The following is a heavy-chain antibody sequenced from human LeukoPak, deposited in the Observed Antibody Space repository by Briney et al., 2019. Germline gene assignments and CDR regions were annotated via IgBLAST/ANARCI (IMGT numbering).Heavy chain of an antibody. J-gene: IGHJ5*02. CDR1: GGSISSYY. D-gene: IGHD5-12*01. Sequence: PSETLSLTCTVSGGSISSYYWSWIRQPPGKGLEWIGYIYYSGSTYYNPSLKSRVTISVDTSKNQFSLKLSSVTAADTAVYYCARQGGYSGYDPNRWFDPWGQGTLVTVSS. CDR2: IYYSGST. V-gene: IGHV4-59*08. CDR3: ARQGGYSGYDPNRWFDP.